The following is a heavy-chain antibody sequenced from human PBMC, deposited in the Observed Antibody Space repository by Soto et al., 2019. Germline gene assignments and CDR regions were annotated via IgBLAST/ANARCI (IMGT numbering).Heavy chain of an antibody. D-gene: IGHD6-19*01. V-gene: IGHV1-46*01. CDR1: GYTFTSYY. CDR2: INPSGGST. Sequence: GASVKVSCKASGYTFTSYYMHWVRQAPGQGLEWMGIINPSGGSTSYAQKFQGRVTMTRDTSTSTVYMELSSLRSEDTAVYYCAIAYKHWLVDYWGQGTLVTVSS. CDR3: AIAYKHWLVDY. J-gene: IGHJ4*02.